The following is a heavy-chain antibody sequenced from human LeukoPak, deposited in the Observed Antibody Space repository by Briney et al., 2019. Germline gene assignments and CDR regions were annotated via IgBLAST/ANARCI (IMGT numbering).Heavy chain of an antibody. CDR1: GDSMNDYY. CDR3: ARVIRKYKYFDY. J-gene: IGHJ4*02. CDR2: ISYTGNI. Sequence: SETLSLTCTVFGDSMNDYYWSWIRQPPGKGLEWIWYISYTGNINYNPPLKSRVHISVDTSKNHLSMELSSVTAAETAVYYCARVIRKYKYFDYWGQGTLVTVSS. D-gene: IGHD1-1*01. V-gene: IGHV4-59*01.